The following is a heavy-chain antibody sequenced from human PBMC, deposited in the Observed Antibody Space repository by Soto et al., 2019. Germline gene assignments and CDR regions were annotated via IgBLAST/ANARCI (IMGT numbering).Heavy chain of an antibody. CDR1: GFTFSSYA. CDR2: ISGSGGSA. J-gene: IGHJ4*02. CDR3: ARRTSGWYLDY. D-gene: IGHD6-19*01. V-gene: IGHV3-23*01. Sequence: EVQLLESGGGLVQPGGSLRLSCAASGFTFSSYAMSWVRQAPGKGLEWVSTISGSGGSAYYADSVKGRFTISRDNSKNTLYLQMNSLRAEDTAVYYCARRTSGWYLDYWGQGTLVTVSS.